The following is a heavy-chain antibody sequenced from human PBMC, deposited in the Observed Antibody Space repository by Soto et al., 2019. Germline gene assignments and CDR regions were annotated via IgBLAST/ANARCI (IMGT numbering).Heavy chain of an antibody. Sequence: QITLKESGPTLVKPTQTLTLTCTFSGFSLNTYGVYVGWIRQPPGKALEWLALIYWDDDKRYSPSLKTRLSITQDTSKNQVILTMMNMDPVDTATYYCAHNGRHSGYDCSFDVWGQGTMVTVSS. CDR2: IYWDDDK. CDR3: AHNGRHSGYDCSFDV. V-gene: IGHV2-5*02. CDR1: GFSLNTYGVY. D-gene: IGHD5-12*01. J-gene: IGHJ3*01.